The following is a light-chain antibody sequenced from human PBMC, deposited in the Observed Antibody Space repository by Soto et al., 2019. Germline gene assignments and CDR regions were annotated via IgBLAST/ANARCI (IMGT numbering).Light chain of an antibody. V-gene: IGKV1-5*03. J-gene: IGKJ4*02. CDR3: QQYNSYSP. CDR2: KAS. Sequence: DIQMTQSPSTLSASVGDRVTITCRASQSISSLLAWYQQKPGKAPKLLIYKASSLESWVPSRFSGSGSGTEFTLTISSLQPDDFATYYCQQYNSYSPLGGGTKVEIK. CDR1: QSISSL.